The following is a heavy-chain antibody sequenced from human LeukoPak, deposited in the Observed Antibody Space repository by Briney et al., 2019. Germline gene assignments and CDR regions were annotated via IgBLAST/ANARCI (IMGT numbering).Heavy chain of an antibody. J-gene: IGHJ4*02. Sequence: GGSLRLSCAASGFTVSSNYMSWVRQAPGKGLEWVSVIYSGGSTYYADSVKGRFTISRDNSKNTLYLQMNSLRAEDTAVYYCARVEEGYNCWAYWGQGTLVTVSS. V-gene: IGHV3-66*01. D-gene: IGHD5-24*01. CDR3: ARVEEGYNCWAY. CDR2: IYSGGST. CDR1: GFTVSSNY.